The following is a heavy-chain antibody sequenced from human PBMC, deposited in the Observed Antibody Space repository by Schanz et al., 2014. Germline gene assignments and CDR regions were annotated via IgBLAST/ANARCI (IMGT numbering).Heavy chain of an antibody. CDR2: ISGDGTTT. V-gene: IGHV3-74*01. D-gene: IGHD6-19*01. CDR3: VRDKKGFVAVAGRAPFDY. Sequence: VQLVESGGGVVQPGRSRRLSCEASGFTFSSYGMHWVRQAPGKGLVSVSRISGDGTTTSYADSVKGRFTISRDNAKNTLYLQMYSLRAEDTAVYYCVRDKKGFVAVAGRAPFDYWGQGTLVTVSS. CDR1: GFTFSSYG. J-gene: IGHJ4*02.